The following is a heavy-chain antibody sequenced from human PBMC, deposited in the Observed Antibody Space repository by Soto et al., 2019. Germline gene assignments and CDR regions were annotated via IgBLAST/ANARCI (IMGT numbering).Heavy chain of an antibody. CDR3: ARHGADGSGDKGYYGMDV. Sequence: PGESLKISCKGSGYSFTSYWIAWVRQMPGKGLEWMGIIYPGDSDARYSPSFHGQVTISADKSISTAYLQWSSLKASDTAMFYCARHGADGSGDKGYYGMDVWGQGTTVTVSS. V-gene: IGHV5-51*01. J-gene: IGHJ6*02. CDR2: IYPGDSDA. D-gene: IGHD3-10*01. CDR1: GYSFTSYW.